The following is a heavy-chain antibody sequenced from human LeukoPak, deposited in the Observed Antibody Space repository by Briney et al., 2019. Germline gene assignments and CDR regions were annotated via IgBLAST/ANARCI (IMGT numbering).Heavy chain of an antibody. CDR3: ARVGRIAAAGTKGYFDY. J-gene: IGHJ4*02. CDR1: GYTFTGYY. V-gene: IGHV1-2*02. CDR2: INPNRGGT. D-gene: IGHD6-13*01. Sequence: RASVKVSCKASGYTFTGYYMHWVRQAPGQGLEWMGWINPNRGGTNYAQKFQGRVTMTRDTSISTAYMELSRLRSDDTAVYYCARVGRIAAAGTKGYFDYWGQGTLVTVSS.